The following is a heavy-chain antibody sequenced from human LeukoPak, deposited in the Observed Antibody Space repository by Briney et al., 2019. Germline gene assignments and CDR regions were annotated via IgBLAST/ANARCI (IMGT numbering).Heavy chain of an antibody. CDR1: GGSISSSSYY. CDR2: IYYSGST. V-gene: IGHV4-39*01. D-gene: IGHD2-15*01. CDR3: ARGQWWSYYFDY. Sequence: SETLSLTCTVSGGSISSSSYYWGWIRQPPGKGLEWIGSIYYSGSTYYNPSLKSRVTISVDTSKNQFSLKLSSVTAADTAVYYCARGQWWSYYFDYWGQGTLVTVSS. J-gene: IGHJ4*02.